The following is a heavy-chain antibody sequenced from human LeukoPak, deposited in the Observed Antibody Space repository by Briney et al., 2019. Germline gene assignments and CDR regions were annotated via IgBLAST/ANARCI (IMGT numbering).Heavy chain of an antibody. D-gene: IGHD1-20*01. CDR2: INPNSGGT. V-gene: IGHV1-2*02. J-gene: IGHJ4*02. Sequence: GASVKVSCKASGYTFTGYYMHWVRQAPGQGLEWMGWINPNSGGTNYAQKFQGRVTMTRDTSISTAYMELSRLRSDDTAVYYCARDVYNWNDAPGYWGQGTLVTVSS. CDR1: GYTFTGYY. CDR3: ARDVYNWNDAPGY.